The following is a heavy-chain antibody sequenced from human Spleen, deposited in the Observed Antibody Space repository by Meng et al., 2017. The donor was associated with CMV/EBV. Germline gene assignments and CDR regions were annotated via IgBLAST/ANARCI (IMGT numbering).Heavy chain of an antibody. CDR2: INPTSGGT. CDR1: GYY. D-gene: IGHD4-11*01. V-gene: IGHV1-2*02. CDR3: ARDSDQRLGHYYYGMDV. Sequence: ASVKVSCKTSGYYIHWVRQAPGQGLEWMGWINPTSGGTNYAQKFQGRVTMTRDTSISTAYMELSSLRSEDTAVYYCARDSDQRLGHYYYGMDVWGQGTTVTVSS. J-gene: IGHJ6*02.